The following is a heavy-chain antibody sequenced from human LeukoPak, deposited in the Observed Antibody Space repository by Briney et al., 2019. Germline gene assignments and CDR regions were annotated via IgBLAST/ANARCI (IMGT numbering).Heavy chain of an antibody. J-gene: IGHJ4*02. Sequence: PGGSLRLSCAASGFTFSSYGMHWVRQAPGKGLEWVAVISYDGSNKYYADSVKGRFTISRDNSKNTLYLQMNGLRAEDTAVYYCAKGPYYFDYWGQGTLVTVSS. V-gene: IGHV3-30*18. CDR2: ISYDGSNK. CDR1: GFTFSSYG. CDR3: AKGPYYFDY.